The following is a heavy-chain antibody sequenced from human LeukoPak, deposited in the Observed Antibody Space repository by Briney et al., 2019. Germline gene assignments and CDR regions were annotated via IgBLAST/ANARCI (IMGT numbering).Heavy chain of an antibody. CDR3: AKDGTGCGGDCYSDY. D-gene: IGHD2-21*02. V-gene: IGHV3-23*01. J-gene: IGHJ4*02. CDR2: ISSKSDNQ. Sequence: GPCLSPARAAAGLSFDTSGMGSVRHAAGEGMEWVSRISSKSDNQYYADSMKGRFTISRDNSKNTQYQQMNRLRAEDTAVYYCAKDGTGCGGDCYSDYWGQGTLVTVSS. CDR1: GLSFDTSG.